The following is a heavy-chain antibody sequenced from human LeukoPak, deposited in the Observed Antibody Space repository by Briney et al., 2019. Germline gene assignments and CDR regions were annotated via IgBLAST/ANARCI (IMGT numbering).Heavy chain of an antibody. Sequence: GGSLRLSCAASGFTFGDYYMSWIRQAPGEGLEWVSYISSSSSYTNYADSVKGRFTISRDNARNSLYLQMNSLRAEDTALYYCARDFYGDYVFGYWGQGTLVTVSS. V-gene: IGHV3-11*05. CDR3: ARDFYGDYVFGY. CDR2: ISSSSSYT. J-gene: IGHJ4*02. D-gene: IGHD4-17*01. CDR1: GFTFGDYY.